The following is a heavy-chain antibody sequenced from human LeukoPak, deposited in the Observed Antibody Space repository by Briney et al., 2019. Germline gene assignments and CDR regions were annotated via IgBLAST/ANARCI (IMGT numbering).Heavy chain of an antibody. CDR2: TYYRSKWYN. CDR1: GDSVSSDSTA. CDR3: ARKRLSADSFDI. V-gene: IGHV6-1*01. D-gene: IGHD4/OR15-4a*01. J-gene: IGHJ3*02. Sequence: SQTLSLTCAISGDSVSSDSTAWNWIRQSPSRGLEWLGRTYYRSKWYNDYTVSVKSRITFNPDTSKNQFSLHLNSVTPEDTAVYYCARKRLSADSFDIWGQGTLVTVSS.